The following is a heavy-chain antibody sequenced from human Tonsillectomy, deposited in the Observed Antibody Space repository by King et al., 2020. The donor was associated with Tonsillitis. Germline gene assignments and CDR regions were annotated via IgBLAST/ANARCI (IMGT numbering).Heavy chain of an antibody. CDR3: VRLYYYDSSGYQNDAFDI. CDR2: ISYDGSNK. D-gene: IGHD3-22*01. Sequence: VQLVESGGGVVQPGRSLRLFCAASGFTFSTYAMHWVRQAPGKGLEWVAVISYDGSNKYYAVSVKGRFTISRDNSKNTLYLQMNSLRAEDTAVYYCVRLYYYDSSGYQNDAFDIWGQGTMVTVSS. V-gene: IGHV3-30*01. J-gene: IGHJ3*02. CDR1: GFTFSTYA.